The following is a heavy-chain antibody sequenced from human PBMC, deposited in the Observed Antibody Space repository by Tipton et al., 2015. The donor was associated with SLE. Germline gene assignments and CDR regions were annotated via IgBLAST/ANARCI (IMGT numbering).Heavy chain of an antibody. CDR2: IYYSGST. D-gene: IGHD3-10*01. CDR3: ARQRLRLLSPLDA. CDR1: GGSISSYY. Sequence: TLSLTCTVAGGSISSYYWTWIRQPPGKGLEWIGYIYYSGSTNYDPSLKSRGTISVDTSKNHFSLELTSVTAADTAVYYCARQRLRLLSPLDAWGQGP. J-gene: IGHJ6*02. V-gene: IGHV4-59*08.